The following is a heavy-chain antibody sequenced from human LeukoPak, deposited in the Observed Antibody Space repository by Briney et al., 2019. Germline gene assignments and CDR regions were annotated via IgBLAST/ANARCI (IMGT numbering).Heavy chain of an antibody. CDR2: ISYDGSNK. J-gene: IGHJ3*01. V-gene: IGHV3-30*04. Sequence: GGSLRLSCAASGFTFNSYAMHWVRQAPGKGLEWVAVISYDGSNKYYADSVKGRFTISRDNSKNTLYLQMNSLRADDTAVYYCAMKAVPRPRLYDAFDFWGQGTVVTVSS. CDR3: AMKAVPRPRLYDAFDF. CDR1: GFTFNSYA. D-gene: IGHD2-2*02.